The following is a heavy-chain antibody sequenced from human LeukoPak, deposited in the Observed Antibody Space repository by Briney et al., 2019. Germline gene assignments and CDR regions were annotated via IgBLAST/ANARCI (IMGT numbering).Heavy chain of an antibody. CDR3: ARLRGYSYGYLDY. D-gene: IGHD5-18*01. CDR1: GFTVSSNY. CDR2: IYSGGST. Sequence: PGGSLRLSCAASGFTVSSNYMSWVRQAPGKGLEWVSIIYSGGSTYYADSVKGQFTISRDNSKNTLYLQMNSLRAEDTAVYYCARLRGYSYGYLDYWGQGTLVTVSS. V-gene: IGHV3-53*01. J-gene: IGHJ4*02.